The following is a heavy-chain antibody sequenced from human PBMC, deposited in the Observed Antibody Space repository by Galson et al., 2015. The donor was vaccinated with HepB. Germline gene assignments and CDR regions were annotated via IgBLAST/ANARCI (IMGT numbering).Heavy chain of an antibody. V-gene: IGHV3-23*01. CDR3: AKGGGYGDYELFDY. D-gene: IGHD4-17*01. CDR2: ISGSGGST. J-gene: IGHJ4*02. CDR1: GFTFSSYA. Sequence: LRLSCAASGFTFSSYAMSWVRQAPGKGLEWVSAISGSGGSTYYADSVKGRFTISRDNSKNTLYLQMNSLRAEDTAVYYCAKGGGYGDYELFDYWGQGTLVTVSS.